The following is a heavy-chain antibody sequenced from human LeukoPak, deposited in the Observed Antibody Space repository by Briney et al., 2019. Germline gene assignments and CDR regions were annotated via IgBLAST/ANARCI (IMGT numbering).Heavy chain of an antibody. V-gene: IGHV3-74*01. D-gene: IGHD3-22*01. J-gene: IGHJ4*02. Sequence: GGSLRLSCAASGFIFSNYWMSWVRQPPGKGLVWVSRFNTDGGSTDFADFVKGRFTISRDNAKNTLYLQMNSLRAEDTAVYYCASRKYDRTIEYWGRGTLVTVSS. CDR3: ASRKYDRTIEY. CDR1: GFIFSNYW. CDR2: FNTDGGST.